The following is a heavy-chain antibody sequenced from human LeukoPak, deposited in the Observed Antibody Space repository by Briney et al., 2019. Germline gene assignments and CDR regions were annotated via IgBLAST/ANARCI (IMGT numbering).Heavy chain of an antibody. D-gene: IGHD2-15*01. CDR3: ARVRRYCSGGSCYRNFDY. CDR2: INHSGST. J-gene: IGHJ4*02. CDR1: GGSFSGYY. V-gene: IGHV4-34*01. Sequence: PSETLSLTCAVYGGSFSGYYWSWIRQPPGKGLEWIGEINHSGSTNYNPSLKSRVTISVDTSKNQFSLKLSSVTAADTAVYYCARVRRYCSGGSCYRNFDYWGQGTLVTVSS.